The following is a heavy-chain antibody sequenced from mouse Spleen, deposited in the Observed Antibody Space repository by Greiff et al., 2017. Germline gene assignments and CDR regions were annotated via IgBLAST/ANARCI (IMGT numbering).Heavy chain of an antibody. CDR2: INPNNGGT. J-gene: IGHJ4*01. V-gene: IGHV1-26*01. CDR3: ARGYRYDYAMDY. CDR1: GYTFTDYY. Sequence: VQLQQSGPELVKPGASVKISCKASGYTFTDYYMNWVKQSHGKSLEWIGDINPNNGGTSYNQKFKGKATLTVDKSSSTAYMELRSLTSEDSAVYYCARGYRYDYAMDYWGQGTSVTVSS. D-gene: IGHD2-14*01.